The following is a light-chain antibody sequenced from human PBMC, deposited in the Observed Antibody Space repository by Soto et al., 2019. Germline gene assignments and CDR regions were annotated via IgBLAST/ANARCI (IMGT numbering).Light chain of an antibody. J-gene: IGKJ4*01. CDR3: QQYNSYPLT. Sequence: DIQMTQSPSTLPASVGDRVTITCRASQSVNTWLAWYHQKPGKAPKLLIYKASTLESGVPSRFSSSGSGTEFTLTISSLQPEDFETYYCQQYNSYPLTFGGGTKVDIK. V-gene: IGKV1-5*03. CDR2: KAS. CDR1: QSVNTW.